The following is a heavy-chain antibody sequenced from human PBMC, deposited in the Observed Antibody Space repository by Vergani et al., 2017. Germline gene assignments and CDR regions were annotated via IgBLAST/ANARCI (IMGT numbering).Heavy chain of an antibody. CDR3: ARGDYGILTGYRY. CDR2: INLSGGHT. CDR1: GYTFSNYY. D-gene: IGHD3-9*01. J-gene: IGHJ4*02. Sequence: QVQVVQSGAEVKKSGASVKFSCKTSGYTFSNYYMHWVRQAPGQGLEWMGIINLSGGHTNYAQKFQGRVTMTRDTSTSTVYMELSSLRSEDTAIYYCARGDYGILTGYRYWGQGTLVTVSA. V-gene: IGHV1-46*03.